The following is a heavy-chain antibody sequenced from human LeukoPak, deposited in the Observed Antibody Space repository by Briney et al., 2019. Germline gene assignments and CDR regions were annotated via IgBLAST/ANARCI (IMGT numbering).Heavy chain of an antibody. CDR1: GYTFTSYA. Sequence: GASVKVSCKASGYTFTSYAMHWVRQAPGQRLEWMGWINAGNGNTKYSQKFQGRVTITRDTSASTAYMELSSLRSEDTAVYYCARVRGESWAAAHSSPHWGQGTLVTVSS. V-gene: IGHV1-3*01. D-gene: IGHD6-13*01. J-gene: IGHJ4*02. CDR3: ARVRGESWAAAHSSPH. CDR2: INAGNGNT.